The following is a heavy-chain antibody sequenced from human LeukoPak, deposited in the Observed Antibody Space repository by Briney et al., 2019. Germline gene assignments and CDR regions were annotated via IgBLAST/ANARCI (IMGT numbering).Heavy chain of an antibody. CDR3: AREPHPDSGFDY. J-gene: IGHJ4*02. CDR2: IRSKTHGEAI. Sequence: GGSLRLSCAASGFTFSNVWMNWVRQAPGKGLEWVGRIRSKTHGEAIDYAAPVRGRFTISRDNAKNSLYLQMNSLRAEDTAVYYCAREPHPDSGFDYWGQGTLVTVSS. CDR1: GFTFSNVW. V-gene: IGHV3-15*07. D-gene: IGHD3-10*01.